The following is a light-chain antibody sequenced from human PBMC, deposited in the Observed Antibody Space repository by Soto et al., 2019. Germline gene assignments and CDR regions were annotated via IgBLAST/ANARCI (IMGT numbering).Light chain of an antibody. Sequence: DIQMTQSPSSLSASVGDRITITCRASHSIDNYLSWYQLKPGKAPRLLIYAASNLQRGVPSRFTGSGSGTDFTLNINNLQPDDFAVYYCHQCFSIPQTFGHGTKVETK. CDR2: AAS. V-gene: IGKV1-39*01. CDR1: HSIDNY. J-gene: IGKJ1*01. CDR3: HQCFSIPQT.